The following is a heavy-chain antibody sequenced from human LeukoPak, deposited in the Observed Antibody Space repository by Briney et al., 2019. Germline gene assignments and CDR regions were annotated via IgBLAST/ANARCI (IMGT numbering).Heavy chain of an antibody. CDR1: GGSISSGGYF. CDR2: IYHSEST. CDR3: ARVPFDYYDSDDYYYHDAFDI. D-gene: IGHD3-22*01. V-gene: IGHV4-30-2*01. Sequence: SETLSLTCTVSGGSISSGGYFWSWIRQPPGKGLEWIGYIYHSESTYYNPSLKNRVTISIDRSKNQLSLNLSSVTAADTAVYYCARVPFDYYDSDDYYYHDAFDIWGQGTMVTVSS. J-gene: IGHJ3*02.